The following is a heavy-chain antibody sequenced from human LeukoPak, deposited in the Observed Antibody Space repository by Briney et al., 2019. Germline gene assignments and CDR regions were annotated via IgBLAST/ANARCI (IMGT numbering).Heavy chain of an antibody. D-gene: IGHD3-16*01. J-gene: IGHJ4*02. CDR3: AVGGPLEQTTFDY. CDR2: IIPIFGTA. CDR1: GGTFSSYA. V-gene: IGHV1-69*05. Sequence: AASVKVSCKASGGTFSSYAISWVRQAPGQGLEWMGGIIPIFGTANYAQKFQGRVTITTDESTSTAYMELSSLRSEDTAVYYCAVGGPLEQTTFDYWGQGTLDTVSS.